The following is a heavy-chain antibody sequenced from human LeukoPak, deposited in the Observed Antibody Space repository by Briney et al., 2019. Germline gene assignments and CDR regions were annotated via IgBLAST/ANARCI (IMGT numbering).Heavy chain of an antibody. V-gene: IGHV4-39*01. D-gene: IGHD2-2*01. CDR2: IYYSGST. CDR1: GGSISSSSYY. J-gene: IGHJ3*02. CDR3: ASSLGYCSSTSCYVAFDI. Sequence: SETLSLTCTVSGGSISSSSYYWGWIRQPPGKGLEWIGSIYYSGSTYYNPSLKSRVTISVDTSKGQFSLKLSSVTAADTAVYYCASSLGYCSSTSCYVAFDIWGQGTMVTVSS.